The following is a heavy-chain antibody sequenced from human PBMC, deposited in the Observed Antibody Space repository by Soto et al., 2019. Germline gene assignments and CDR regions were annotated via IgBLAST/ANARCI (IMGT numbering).Heavy chain of an antibody. D-gene: IGHD3-3*01. CDR1: GYTFTSYG. CDR2: ISAYDGNT. V-gene: IGHV1-18*01. CDR3: AAFWSGYQCLVY. Sequence: QVQLVQSGAEVKKPGASVKVSCKASGYTFTSYGISWVRQAPGQGLEWMGWISAYDGNTIYAQKRRGRVTMTTDTSTSTAYMELRSLRSDDTAVYYCAAFWSGYQCLVYWGQGTLVTVSS. J-gene: IGHJ4*02.